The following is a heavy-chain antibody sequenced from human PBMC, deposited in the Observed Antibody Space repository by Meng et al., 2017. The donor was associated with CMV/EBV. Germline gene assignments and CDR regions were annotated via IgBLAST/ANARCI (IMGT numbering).Heavy chain of an antibody. J-gene: IGHJ6*02. CDR2: ISYDGSNK. V-gene: IGHV3-30*04. Sequence: GGPLRLSCAASGFTFSSYAMHWVRQAPGKGLEWVAVISYDGSNKYYADSVKGRFTISRDNSKNTLYLQMNSLRAEDTAVYYCARDDYDFWSGYSAYYYYGMDVWGQGTTVTVSS. CDR3: ARDDYDFWSGYSAYYYYGMDV. D-gene: IGHD3-3*01. CDR1: GFTFSSYA.